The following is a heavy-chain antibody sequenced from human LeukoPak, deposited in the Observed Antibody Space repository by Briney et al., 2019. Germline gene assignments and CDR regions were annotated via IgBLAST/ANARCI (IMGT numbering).Heavy chain of an antibody. CDR1: GFTVSSNY. CDR2: IYSGGST. V-gene: IGHV3-53*01. D-gene: IGHD5-18*01. Sequence: GGSLRLSCAASGFTVSSNYMSWVRQAPGKGLEWVSVIYSGGSTYYADSVKGRFTISRDNSKNTLYLQMNSLRAEDTAVYYYAVRGYSYVEFDYWGQGTLVTVSS. CDR3: AVRGYSYVEFDY. J-gene: IGHJ4*02.